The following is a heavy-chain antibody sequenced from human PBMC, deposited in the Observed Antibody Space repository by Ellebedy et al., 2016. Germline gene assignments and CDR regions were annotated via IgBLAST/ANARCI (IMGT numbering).Heavy chain of an antibody. D-gene: IGHD3-3*01. CDR3: ARYTFGVAPRCFDS. CDR2: IKADGSES. J-gene: IGHJ4*02. CDR1: GFTFSDYW. Sequence: GGSLRLXXAASGFTFSDYWMGWVRQAPGKGLEWVANIKADGSESYSVDSMKGRFIISRDNAKNSLSLLMNSLSAEDTAVYYCARYTFGVAPRCFDSWGQGTLVTVSS. V-gene: IGHV3-7*01.